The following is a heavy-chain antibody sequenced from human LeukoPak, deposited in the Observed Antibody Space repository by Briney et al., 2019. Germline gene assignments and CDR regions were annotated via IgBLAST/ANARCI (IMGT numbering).Heavy chain of an antibody. V-gene: IGHV4-4*07. CDR3: ARYCSSTSCYGRYFDY. J-gene: IGHJ4*02. D-gene: IGHD2-2*01. CDR1: GGSISSYY. Sequence: SETLSLTCTVSGGSISSYYWSWIRQPAGKGLEWIGRIYTSGSTNYNPSLKSRVTMSVDTSKNQFSPKLSSVTAADTAVYYCARYCSSTSCYGRYFDYWGQGTLVTVSS. CDR2: IYTSGST.